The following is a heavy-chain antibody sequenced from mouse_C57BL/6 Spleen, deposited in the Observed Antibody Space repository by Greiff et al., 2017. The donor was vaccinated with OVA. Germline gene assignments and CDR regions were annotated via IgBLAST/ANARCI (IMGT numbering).Heavy chain of an antibody. J-gene: IGHJ2*01. D-gene: IGHD1-1*02. CDR3: ARYGSSYPDYIDY. Sequence: QVQLQQPGAELVMPGASVKLSCKASGYTFTSSWMHWVKQRPGQGLEWIGEIDPSDSYTNYNQKFKGKSTLTVDKSSSTAYMQLSSLTSEDSAVYYCARYGSSYPDYIDYWGQGTTLTVSS. V-gene: IGHV1-69*01. CDR2: IDPSDSYT. CDR1: GYTFTSSW.